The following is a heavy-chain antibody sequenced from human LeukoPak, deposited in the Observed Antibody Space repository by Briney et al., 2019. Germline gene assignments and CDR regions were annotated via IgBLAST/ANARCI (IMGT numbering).Heavy chain of an antibody. CDR2: IYYSGST. D-gene: IGHD4-23*01. J-gene: IGHJ3*02. Sequence: SETLSLTCTASGGSISSYYWSWIRQPPGKGLEWIGYIYYSGSTNYNPSLKSRVTISVDTSKNQFSLKLSSVTAADTAVYYCARVVVATVVRPNDAFDIWGQGTMVTVSS. V-gene: IGHV4-59*01. CDR3: ARVVVATVVRPNDAFDI. CDR1: GGSISSYY.